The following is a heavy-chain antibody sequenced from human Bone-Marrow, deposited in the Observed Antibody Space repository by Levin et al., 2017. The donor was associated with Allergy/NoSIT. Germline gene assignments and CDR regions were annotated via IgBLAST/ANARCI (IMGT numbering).Heavy chain of an antibody. CDR3: AKSPSHALPSPTGHCDF. J-gene: IGHJ4*02. D-gene: IGHD3-9*01. Sequence: SLKISCAASGFTFADFAMHWVRQVPGKGLDWVAGINWNTFEVHYAAAVRGRFTISRDNANNSLYLQMSNLRTDDTAFYYCAKSPSHALPSPTGHCDFWGRGTLVTVSS. CDR1: GFTFADFA. V-gene: IGHV3-9*01. CDR2: INWNTFEV.